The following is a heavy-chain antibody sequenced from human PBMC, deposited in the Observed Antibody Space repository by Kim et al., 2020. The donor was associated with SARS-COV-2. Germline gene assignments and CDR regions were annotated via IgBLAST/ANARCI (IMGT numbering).Heavy chain of an antibody. CDR2: IWYDGSNK. J-gene: IGHJ6*03. V-gene: IGHV3-33*01. CDR1: GFTFSSYG. CDR3: ARDPGTPLYYYYMDV. Sequence: GRSLRLSCAASGFTFSSYGMHWVRQAPGKGLEWVAVIWYDGSNKYYADSVKGRFTISRDNSKNTLYLQMNSLRAEDTAVYYCARDPGTPLYYYYMDVWGKGTTVTVSS. D-gene: IGHD1-1*01.